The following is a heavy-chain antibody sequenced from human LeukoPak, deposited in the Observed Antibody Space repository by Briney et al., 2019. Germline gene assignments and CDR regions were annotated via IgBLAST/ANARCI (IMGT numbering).Heavy chain of an antibody. Sequence: GSLRLSCAASGFIFSGYWMSWVRQAPGKGLEWVANMRQDGNENYYVDSVKGRFTVSRDNAKNLLFLQMNSLRADDTAVYYCMSAHGYWGQGTLVTVSS. CDR2: MRQDGNEN. J-gene: IGHJ4*02. CDR1: GFIFSGYW. V-gene: IGHV3-7*01. CDR3: MSAHGY.